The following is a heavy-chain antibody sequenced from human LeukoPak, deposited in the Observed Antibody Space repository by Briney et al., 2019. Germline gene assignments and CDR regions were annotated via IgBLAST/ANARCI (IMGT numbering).Heavy chain of an antibody. V-gene: IGHV3-21*01. J-gene: IGHJ4*02. CDR2: ISSSSSYI. D-gene: IGHD3-10*01. CDR3: AREGPYYYGSGSPDY. Sequence: GVSLRCSCSASGFTFSSNSMNWVRQAPGNGLKGVSSISSSSSYIYYADSVKGRFTISRDNAKNSLYLQMNSLGAEDTAVYYCAREGPYYYGSGSPDYWGQGTLVTVSS. CDR1: GFTFSSNS.